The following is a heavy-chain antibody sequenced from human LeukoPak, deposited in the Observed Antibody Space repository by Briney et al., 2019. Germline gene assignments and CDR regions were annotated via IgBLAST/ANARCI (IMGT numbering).Heavy chain of an antibody. J-gene: IGHJ4*02. CDR1: GFTFSGHG. Sequence: GGSLRLSCAASGFTFSGHGMHWIRQAPGKGLEWVAVIWHDGSKQLYADSVKGRSSISRDDSTSTLYLQMNSLRAEDTAVYYCAREDSSGWFSAHWGQGTLVTVSS. CDR2: IWHDGSKQ. D-gene: IGHD6-19*01. CDR3: AREDSSGWFSAH. V-gene: IGHV3-33*01.